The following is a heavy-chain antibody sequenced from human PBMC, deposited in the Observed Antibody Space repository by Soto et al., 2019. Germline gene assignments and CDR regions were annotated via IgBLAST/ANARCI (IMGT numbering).Heavy chain of an antibody. CDR2: INPSGGIT. CDR1: GYTFTRYY. Sequence: QVQLVQSGAEVKKPGASVKVSCTASGYTFTRYYIHWVRQAPGQGLEWMGMINPSGGITNYAQRFQGRVSMTSDTSTSTVYMELSSLKSEDTAVYYCAKDLWNTGSRDLWGQGTLVIVSS. CDR3: AKDLWNTGSRDL. D-gene: IGHD1-26*01. J-gene: IGHJ5*02. V-gene: IGHV1-46*01.